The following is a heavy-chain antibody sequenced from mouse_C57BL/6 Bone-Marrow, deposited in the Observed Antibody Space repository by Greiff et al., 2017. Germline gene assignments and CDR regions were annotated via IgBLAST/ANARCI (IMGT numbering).Heavy chain of an antibody. Sequence: QVQLQQPGAELVKPGASVKLSCKASGYTFTSYWMHWVKQRPGQGLEWIGRIHPSSGSTNYNEKFKSKATLTADKSSSTAYMQLSSLTSEDSAVYYCAITRDYCGCSFPFAYWGPGLLVTVS. J-gene: IGHJ3*01. CDR3: AITRDYCGCSFPFAY. CDR1: GYTFTSYW. D-gene: IGHD1-1*01. CDR2: IHPSSGST. V-gene: IGHV1-64*01.